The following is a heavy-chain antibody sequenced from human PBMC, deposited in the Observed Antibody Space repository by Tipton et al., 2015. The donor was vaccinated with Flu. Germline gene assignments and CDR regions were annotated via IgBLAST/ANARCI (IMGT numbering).Heavy chain of an antibody. CDR2: IYHSGNT. V-gene: IGHV4-38-2*02. CDR1: GYSISSGYY. J-gene: IGHJ3*02. Sequence: TLSLTCAVSGYSISSGYYWGWIRQPPGKGLEWIGSIYHSGNTYYNPSLKSRVTISVDTSKNQFPLRLSSLTAADTAVYYCAREMKYDSRGYQLNAFDIWGQGTMVTVSS. D-gene: IGHD3-22*01. CDR3: AREMKYDSRGYQLNAFDI.